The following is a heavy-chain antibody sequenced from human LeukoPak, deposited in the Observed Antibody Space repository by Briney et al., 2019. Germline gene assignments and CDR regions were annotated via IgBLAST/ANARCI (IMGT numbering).Heavy chain of an antibody. CDR3: FGGSGYNSDY. J-gene: IGHJ4*02. Sequence: GGSLRLPCAASGFTFSSYGMHWVRQAPGKGLEWVAFIRYDGSNKYYADSVKGRFTISRDNSKNTLYLQMNSLRAEDTALYSCFGGSGYNSDYWGQGTLVTVSP. CDR2: IRYDGSNK. CDR1: GFTFSSYG. V-gene: IGHV3-30*02. D-gene: IGHD3-22*01.